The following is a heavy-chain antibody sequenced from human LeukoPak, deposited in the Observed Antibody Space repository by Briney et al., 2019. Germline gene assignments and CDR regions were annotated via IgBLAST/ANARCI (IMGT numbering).Heavy chain of an antibody. CDR1: GFFFDDYG. J-gene: IGHJ4*02. CDR2: ISWQSRTR. D-gene: IGHD6-19*01. Sequence: GRFLRLSCVASGFFFDDYGMHWVRQVPGKGLEWVSGISWQSRTRKYADSVRGRFTISRDNSKNTLNLQMNSLRVEDTAVYYCAKDMYSTAWYGVFDYWGQGTLVTVSS. V-gene: IGHV3-9*01. CDR3: AKDMYSTAWYGVFDY.